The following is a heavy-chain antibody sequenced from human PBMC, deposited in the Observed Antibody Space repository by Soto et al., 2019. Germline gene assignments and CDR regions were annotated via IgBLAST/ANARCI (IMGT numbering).Heavy chain of an antibody. CDR1: GFTFSSYG. CDR3: AKVGIYGSGLLRHYYYYYGMDV. V-gene: IGHV3-30*18. Sequence: WGSLRLSCAASGFTFSSYGMHWVRQAPGKGLEWVAVISYDGSNKYYADSVKGRFTISRDNSKNTLYLQMNSLRAEDTAVYYCAKVGIYGSGLLRHYYYYYGMDVWGQGTTVTVSS. J-gene: IGHJ6*02. CDR2: ISYDGSNK. D-gene: IGHD3-10*01.